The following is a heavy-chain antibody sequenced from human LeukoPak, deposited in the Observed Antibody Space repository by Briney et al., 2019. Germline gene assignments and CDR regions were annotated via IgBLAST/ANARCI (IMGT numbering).Heavy chain of an antibody. CDR1: GFTFSSHG. J-gene: IGHJ1*01. Sequence: GGSLRLSCVASGFTFSSHGMNWVRQAPGRGLEWVSSITSTSTYIYYGDSVKGRFTTSRDNAKNSLFLQMHSLRAEDTAVYYCARVDNNGLYSEYFDHWGQGTLVTVSS. CDR2: ITSTSTYI. D-gene: IGHD6-19*01. CDR3: ARVDNNGLYSEYFDH. V-gene: IGHV3-21*01.